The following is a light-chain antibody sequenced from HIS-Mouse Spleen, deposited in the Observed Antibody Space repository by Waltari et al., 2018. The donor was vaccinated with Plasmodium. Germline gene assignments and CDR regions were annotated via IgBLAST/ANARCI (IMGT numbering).Light chain of an antibody. CDR1: SSDVGGYNY. CDR2: DVS. CDR3: SSYTSSSTLV. V-gene: IGLV2-14*03. Sequence: QSALTQPASVSGSPGQSITISCTGTSSDVGGYNYVSWYQQPPGQAPKLMIYDVSNRPSGVSNRFSGSKSGNTASLTISGLQAEDEADYYCSSYTSSSTLVFGGGTKLTVL. J-gene: IGLJ2*01.